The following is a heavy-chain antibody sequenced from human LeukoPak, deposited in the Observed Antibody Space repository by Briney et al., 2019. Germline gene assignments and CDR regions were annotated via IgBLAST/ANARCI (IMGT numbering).Heavy chain of an antibody. D-gene: IGHD6-13*01. CDR2: TYYRSKWYN. J-gene: IGHJ5*02. CDR1: GDSVSSNSAA. CDR3: ARDLGFGMAAAGTSRWFDP. Sequence: SQTLSLTCAISGDSVSSNSAAWNWIRQSPSRGLEWLGRTYYRSKWYNDYAVSVKSRITINPDTSKNQFSLQLNSVTPEDTAVYYCARDLGFGMAAAGTSRWFDPRGRGTLVTVSS. V-gene: IGHV6-1*01.